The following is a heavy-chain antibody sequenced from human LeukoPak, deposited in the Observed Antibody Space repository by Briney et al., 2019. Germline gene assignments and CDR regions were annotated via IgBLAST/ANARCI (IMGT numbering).Heavy chain of an antibody. CDR1: GYTFTGYY. CDR2: IIPIFGTA. V-gene: IGHV1-69*13. D-gene: IGHD4-11*01. J-gene: IGHJ4*02. Sequence: SVKVSCKASGYTFTGYYMHWVRQAPGQGLEWMGGIIPIFGTANYAQKFQGRVTITADESTSTACMELSSLRSEDTAVYYCARGPIDYLEANFDYWGQGTLVTVSS. CDR3: ARGPIDYLEANFDY.